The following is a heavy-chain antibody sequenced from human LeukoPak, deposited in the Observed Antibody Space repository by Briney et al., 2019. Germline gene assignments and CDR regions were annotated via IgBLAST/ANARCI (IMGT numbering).Heavy chain of an antibody. CDR3: ARHRDSSSWSAHLDY. Sequence: SETLSLTCTVSGGSISSYYWSWIRQPPGKGLEWIGYIYYSGSTNYNPSLKSRVTISVDTSKNQFSLKLSSVTAADTAVCYCARHRDSSSWSAHLDYWGQGTLVTVSS. CDR2: IYYSGST. D-gene: IGHD6-13*01. J-gene: IGHJ4*02. CDR1: GGSISSYY. V-gene: IGHV4-59*08.